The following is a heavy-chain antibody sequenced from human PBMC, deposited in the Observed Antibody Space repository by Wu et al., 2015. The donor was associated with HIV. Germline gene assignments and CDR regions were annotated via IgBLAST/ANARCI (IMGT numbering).Heavy chain of an antibody. CDR1: GYFLSKIS. D-gene: IGHD7-27*01. V-gene: IGHV1-24*01. CDR3: ATGILGAFDI. CDR2: FDAEQGET. Sequence: QVQLVQSGVEVKKPGASVKVSCKVSGYFLSKISIHWVRQAPEKGLEWMGGFDAEQGETVYAQKFQGRVTVTEDTSTDTAYMDVSSLRSEDTAVYYCATGILGAFDIWGQGTVVTVSS. J-gene: IGHJ3*02.